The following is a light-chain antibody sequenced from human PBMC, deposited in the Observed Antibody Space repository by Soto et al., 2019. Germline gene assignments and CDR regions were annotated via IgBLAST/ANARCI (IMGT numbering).Light chain of an antibody. V-gene: IGLV2-14*01. J-gene: IGLJ2*01. CDR3: SSYTSSSRLAV. Sequence: QAVVTQPASVSGSPGQSITISCTGTSSDIGGYKYVSWYQQHTGKAPKLMIYEVTNRPSGVSNRFSGSKSGNTASLTISGLQTEDEGDYYCSSYTSSSRLAVFGGGTKVTVL. CDR1: SSDIGGYKY. CDR2: EVT.